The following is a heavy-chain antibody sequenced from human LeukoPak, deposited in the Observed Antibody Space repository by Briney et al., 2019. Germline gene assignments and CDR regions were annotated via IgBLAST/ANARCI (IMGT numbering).Heavy chain of an antibody. D-gene: IGHD3-10*02. Sequence: GGSLRLPCAASGFTFSSYEMNWVRPAPGKGLEWVSYISSSGSTIYYADSVKGRFTISRDNAKNSLYLQMNSLRAEDTAVYYCAELGITMIGGVWGKGATVNISS. CDR3: AELGITMIGGV. CDR2: ISSSGSTI. V-gene: IGHV3-48*03. J-gene: IGHJ6*04. CDR1: GFTFSSYE.